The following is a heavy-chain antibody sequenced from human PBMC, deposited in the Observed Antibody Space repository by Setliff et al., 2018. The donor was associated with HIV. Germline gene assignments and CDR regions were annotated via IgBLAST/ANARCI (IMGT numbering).Heavy chain of an antibody. CDR3: ARDNWGSEY. J-gene: IGHJ4*02. CDR2: ISSSSSTI. Sequence: PGGSLRLSCATSGFTFSSYAMSWVRQAPGKGLEWVSYISSSSSTIYYADSVKGRFTISRDNAKNTLYLQMNSLRAEDTAMYYCARDNWGSEYWGQGTLVTVSS. D-gene: IGHD7-27*01. CDR1: GFTFSSYA. V-gene: IGHV3-48*04.